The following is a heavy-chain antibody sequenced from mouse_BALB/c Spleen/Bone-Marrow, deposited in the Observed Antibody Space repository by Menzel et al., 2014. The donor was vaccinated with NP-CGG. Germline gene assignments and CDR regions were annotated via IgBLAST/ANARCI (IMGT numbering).Heavy chain of an antibody. CDR2: ININGGST. Sequence: EVMLVESGGGLVQPGGSLKLSCAASGLTFSSYGMSWVRRTPDKRPGLVATININGGSTHYPDSQKGRLTLSRDNAKNTRNLQMSSLKSEDTAMYFCARIWTYYAMDYWGQGTSVPVSS. V-gene: IGHV5-6-3*01. CDR3: ARIWTYYAMDY. CDR1: GLTFSSYG. J-gene: IGHJ4*01.